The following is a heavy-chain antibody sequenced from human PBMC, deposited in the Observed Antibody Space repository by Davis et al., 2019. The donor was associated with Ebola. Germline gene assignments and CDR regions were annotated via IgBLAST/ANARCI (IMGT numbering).Heavy chain of an antibody. J-gene: IGHJ4*02. CDR1: GFNFNTYS. Sequence: GESLKISCAASGFNFNTYSMNWVRQAPGKGLEWVANIDQDGSEKNYVDSVKGRFAISRDNAKNSLYLQMNSLRAEDTAVYYCAREGGYWGQGTLVTVSS. D-gene: IGHD3-16*01. CDR2: IDQDGSEK. CDR3: AREGGY. V-gene: IGHV3-7*01.